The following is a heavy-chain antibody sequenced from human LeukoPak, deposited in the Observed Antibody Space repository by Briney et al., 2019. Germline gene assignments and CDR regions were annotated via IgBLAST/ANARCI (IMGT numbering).Heavy chain of an antibody. CDR3: ARASRSGSPPQ. V-gene: IGHV3-74*01. Sequence: GGSLRLSCAASGFTFSSYWMHWVRQAPGKGLVWVSRIDTGGSITDYADSVKGRFTISRDNAKNSLYLQMNSLRAEDTAVYYCARASRSGSPPQWGQGTLVTVSS. CDR2: IDTGGSIT. CDR1: GFTFSSYW. D-gene: IGHD2-15*01. J-gene: IGHJ4*02.